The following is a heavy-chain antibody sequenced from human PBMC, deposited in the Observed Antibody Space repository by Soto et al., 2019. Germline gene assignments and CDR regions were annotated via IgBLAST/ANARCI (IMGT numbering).Heavy chain of an antibody. CDR3: ARGSGGPYYYYGMDV. D-gene: IGHD2-15*01. Sequence: PGGSLRLSCAASGFTFSSYWMSWVCQAPGKGLEWVANIKQDGSEKYYVDSVKGRFTISRDNAKNSLYLQMNSLRAEDTAVYYCARGSGGPYYYYGMDVWGQGTTVTVSS. CDR2: IKQDGSEK. CDR1: GFTFSSYW. J-gene: IGHJ6*02. V-gene: IGHV3-7*01.